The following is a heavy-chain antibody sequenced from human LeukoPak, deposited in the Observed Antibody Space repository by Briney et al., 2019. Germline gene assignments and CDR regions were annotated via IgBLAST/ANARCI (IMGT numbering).Heavy chain of an antibody. CDR2: IYYSGSP. CDR3: ARLYSNTFDY. CDR1: CGSIGGYY. Sequence: TKTLSLTCTVSCGSIGGYYWSWLRPPPGKGLEWIAYIYYSGSPKYNPSFKSRVTISVDMSKNQFSLKLYSVTAADTAVYYCARLYSNTFDYWGQGTLVTVSS. J-gene: IGHJ4*02. V-gene: IGHV4-59*08. D-gene: IGHD4-11*01.